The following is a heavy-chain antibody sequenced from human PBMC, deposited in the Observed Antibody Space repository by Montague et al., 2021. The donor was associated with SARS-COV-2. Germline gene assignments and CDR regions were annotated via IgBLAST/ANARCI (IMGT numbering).Heavy chain of an antibody. CDR2: SSYAGRT. Sequence: SETLSLTCTSPCGGIKAQIGSAHVCTPFTMAAFVWISGSSYAGRTYYNPSLRSRVSFSMDTSKNHFSLSLNSVTAADTAVYFCARQLPSYCSTNKCYPYYFDVWGKGALVTVSS. CDR3: ARQLPSYCSTNKCYPYYFDV. J-gene: IGHJ4*02. V-gene: IGHV4-39*01. CDR1: CGGIKAQIGS. D-gene: IGHD2-2*01.